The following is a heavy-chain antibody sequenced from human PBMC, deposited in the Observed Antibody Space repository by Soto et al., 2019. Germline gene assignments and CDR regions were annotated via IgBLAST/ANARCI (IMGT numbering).Heavy chain of an antibody. V-gene: IGHV4-61*01. Sequence: SETLSLTCTVSGDSVNSENSYWNWIRQAPGKGPEWIGYIYYNGGTNYNPSLKSRATILLDTSTNQFSLTLTSVTAADTAVYYCERNGGQGPAVTANYWGRG. CDR1: GDSVNSENSY. CDR3: ERNGGQGPAVTANY. CDR2: IYYNGGT. J-gene: IGHJ4*02. D-gene: IGHD3-16*01.